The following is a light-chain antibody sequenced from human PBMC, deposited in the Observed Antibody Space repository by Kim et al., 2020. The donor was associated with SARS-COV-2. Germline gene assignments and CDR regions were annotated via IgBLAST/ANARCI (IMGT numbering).Light chain of an antibody. J-gene: IGKJ5*01. CDR1: QSVSSN. CDR2: GAS. Sequence: IVMTQSPATLSVSPGERVTLSCRASQSVSSNLAWYQHKPGQAPRLLISGASTRATGIPARFSGSGSGTEFTLAINSLQSEDFAIYYCQQYKNWPITFGQGTRLEIK. CDR3: QQYKNWPIT. V-gene: IGKV3-15*01.